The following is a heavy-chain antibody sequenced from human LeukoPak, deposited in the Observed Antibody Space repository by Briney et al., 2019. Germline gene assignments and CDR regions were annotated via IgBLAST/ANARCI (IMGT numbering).Heavy chain of an antibody. J-gene: IGHJ5*02. CDR3: AGGYSYGYGFDP. CDR2: ISTSGST. V-gene: IGHV4-61*02. Sequence: PSETLSLTCTVSGGSINSGTYYWTWIRQPAGKGLEWIGRISTSGSTNYKPSLKSRVTISVDAPKNQFSLKLGSVTAADTAMYYCAGGYSYGYGFDPWGQGTLVTVSS. D-gene: IGHD5-18*01. CDR1: GGSINSGTYY.